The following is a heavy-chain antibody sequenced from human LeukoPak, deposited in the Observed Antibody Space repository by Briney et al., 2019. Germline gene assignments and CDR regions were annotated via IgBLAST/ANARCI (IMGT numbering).Heavy chain of an antibody. J-gene: IGHJ6*02. CDR3: ARGGRRRFGIVVVPAASRGTTTGYGMDV. Sequence: GGSLRLSCAASGFTVSSNYMSWVRQPPGKGLEWVSLIYSGGSTYYAESVKGRFTISRDNSKNTLYLQMNSLRAEDTAVYYCARGGRRRFGIVVVPAASRGTTTGYGMDVWGQGTTVTVSS. CDR1: GFTVSSNY. CDR2: IYSGGST. V-gene: IGHV3-66*01. D-gene: IGHD2-2*01.